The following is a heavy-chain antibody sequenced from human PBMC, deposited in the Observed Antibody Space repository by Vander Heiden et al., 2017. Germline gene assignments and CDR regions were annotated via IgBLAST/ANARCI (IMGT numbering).Heavy chain of an antibody. Sequence: QVQLVESGGGVVQPGRSLRLPCAASGFTFSSYAMHWVRQAQGKGLEWVAVISYDGSNKYYADSVKGRFTISRDNSKNTLYLQMNSLRAEDTAVYYCARDLGFLDYWGQGTLVTVSS. CDR3: ARDLGFLDY. CDR2: ISYDGSNK. CDR1: GFTFSSYA. J-gene: IGHJ4*02. V-gene: IGHV3-30-3*01.